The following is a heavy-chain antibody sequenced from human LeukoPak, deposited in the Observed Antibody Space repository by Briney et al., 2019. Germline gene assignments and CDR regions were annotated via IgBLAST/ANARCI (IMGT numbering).Heavy chain of an antibody. CDR3: AKDGAYYYDSSGYYYDY. V-gene: IGHV3-48*03. CDR2: ISSSGSTI. D-gene: IGHD3-22*01. Sequence: PGGSLRLSCAASGFTFSSYEMNWVRQAPGKGLEWVSYISSSGSTIYYADSVKGRFTISRDNSKNTLYLQMNSLRAEDTAVYYCAKDGAYYYDSSGYYYDYWGQGTLVTVSS. J-gene: IGHJ4*02. CDR1: GFTFSSYE.